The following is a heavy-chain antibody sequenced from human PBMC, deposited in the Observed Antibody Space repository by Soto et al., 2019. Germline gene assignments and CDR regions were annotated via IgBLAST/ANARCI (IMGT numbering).Heavy chain of an antibody. Sequence: VQLVESGGGLVRPGGSLSLSCAASGFGFTFSNYYMNWIRQAPGQGLEWVASISSSGHMTFYAPSVNGRFTISRDNGKNSLYLQMNSLRAEDTGVYFCAGTYGSADSWGPGTLVTVSS. CDR1: GFGFTFSNYY. V-gene: IGHV3-11*04. D-gene: IGHD3-10*01. CDR2: ISSSGHMT. J-gene: IGHJ5*01. CDR3: AGTYGSADS.